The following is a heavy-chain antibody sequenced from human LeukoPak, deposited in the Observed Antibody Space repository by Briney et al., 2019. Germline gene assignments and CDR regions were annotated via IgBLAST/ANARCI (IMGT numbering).Heavy chain of an antibody. J-gene: IGHJ3*02. V-gene: IGHV1/OR15-1*04. Sequence: ASVKVSCKASGYIFTDYYMHWVRQAPGQELGWMGRINPNSGGANYAQKFQGRVTMTRDTSISTAYMELSSLRSEDTAVYYCATAVAGGNNDAFDIWGQGTMVTVSS. CDR1: GYIFTDYY. D-gene: IGHD6-19*01. CDR2: INPNSGGA. CDR3: ATAVAGGNNDAFDI.